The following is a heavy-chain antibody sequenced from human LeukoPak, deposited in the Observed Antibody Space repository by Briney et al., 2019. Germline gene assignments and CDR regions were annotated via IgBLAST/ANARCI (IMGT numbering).Heavy chain of an antibody. CDR1: GFTFSSFA. V-gene: IGHV3-23*01. Sequence: PGGSLRLSCAASGFTFSSFAMSWVRQAPGKGLEWVSAISGSGGSTYYADSVKGRFTISRDNSKNTLYLQMNSLRAGDTAVYYCAKDGHNSDYYYMDVWGKGTTVTVSS. J-gene: IGHJ6*03. D-gene: IGHD1-1*01. CDR3: AKDGHNSDYYYMDV. CDR2: ISGSGGST.